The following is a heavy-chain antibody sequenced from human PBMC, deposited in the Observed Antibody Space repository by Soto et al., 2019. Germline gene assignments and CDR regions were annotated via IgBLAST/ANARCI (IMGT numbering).Heavy chain of an antibody. CDR1: GFIFSSYT. D-gene: IGHD5-12*01. Sequence: EVQLVESGGGLVKPGGSLRLSCAASGFIFSSYTMNWVRQAPGKGLEWVSSISASSTYIYYADSLKGRFTISRDNADNSLYLQLTSLRAEDTAVYYCARGWLRDPWMYWGQGTLVTVSS. J-gene: IGHJ4*02. V-gene: IGHV3-21*01. CDR2: ISASSTYI. CDR3: ARGWLRDPWMY.